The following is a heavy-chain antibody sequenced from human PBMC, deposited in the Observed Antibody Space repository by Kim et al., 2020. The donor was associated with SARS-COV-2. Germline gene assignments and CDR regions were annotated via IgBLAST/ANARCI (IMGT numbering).Heavy chain of an antibody. Sequence: YYPGAVKGRFTISRENAKNSLYLQMNSLRAGDTAVYYCARAPPTGRYFDLWGRGTLVTVSS. V-gene: IGHV3-13*01. CDR3: ARAPPTGRYFDL. D-gene: IGHD3-10*01. J-gene: IGHJ2*01.